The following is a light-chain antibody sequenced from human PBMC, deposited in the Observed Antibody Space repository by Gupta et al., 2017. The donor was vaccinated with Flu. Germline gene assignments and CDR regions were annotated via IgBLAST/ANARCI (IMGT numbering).Light chain of an antibody. CDR3: QQCNSYPPS. V-gene: IGKV1-16*01. CDR1: QGISNN. CDR2: DAS. Sequence: DFHMTQSPASLSASVGERVTITCRASQGISNNLAWYQQKPGQAPKSLIHDASSLQSGVPARFSGSGSRTDFTLTISSLQPEDVATYYCQQCNSYPPSFGQGTQLEIK. J-gene: IGKJ2*03.